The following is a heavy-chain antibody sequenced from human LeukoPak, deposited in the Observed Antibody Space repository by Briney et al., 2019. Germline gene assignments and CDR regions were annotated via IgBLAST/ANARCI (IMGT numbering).Heavy chain of an antibody. CDR3: ARDQRWVLPLTTVIQNPSYYFDY. V-gene: IGHV3-30-3*01. CDR2: ISYDGSNK. J-gene: IGHJ4*02. D-gene: IGHD4-11*01. CDR1: GFTFSSYA. Sequence: GGSLRLSCAASGFTFSSYAMHWVRQAPGKGLEWVAVISYDGSNKYYADSVKGRFTISRDNSKNTLYLQMNSLRAEDTAVYYCARDQRWVLPLTTVIQNPSYYFDYWGQGTLVTVSS.